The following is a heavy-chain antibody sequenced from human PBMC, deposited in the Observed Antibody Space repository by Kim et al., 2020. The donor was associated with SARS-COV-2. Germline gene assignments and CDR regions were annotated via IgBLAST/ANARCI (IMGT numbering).Heavy chain of an antibody. CDR3: AKDLRYSSSWYGFDY. D-gene: IGHD6-13*01. Sequence: SVKGRFTISRDNSKNTLYLQMNSLRAEDTAVYYCAKDLRYSSSWYGFDYWGQGTLVTVSS. V-gene: IGHV3-23*03. J-gene: IGHJ4*02.